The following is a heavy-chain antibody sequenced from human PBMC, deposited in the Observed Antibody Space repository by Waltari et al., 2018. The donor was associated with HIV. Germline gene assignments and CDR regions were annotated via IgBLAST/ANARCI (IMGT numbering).Heavy chain of an antibody. D-gene: IGHD2-15*01. Sequence: QVQLVQSGAEVKKPGASVKISCKASGDTFTGSYKYWVRQAPGQGLEWMGWINPDNGGTKYAQKFQGRVTMTRDTSISTAYMELSRLRSDDTAVYYCARDICNGGSCYSYYFDYWGQGTLVTVSS. CDR2: INPDNGGT. J-gene: IGHJ4*02. V-gene: IGHV1-2*02. CDR3: ARDICNGGSCYSYYFDY. CDR1: GDTFTGSY.